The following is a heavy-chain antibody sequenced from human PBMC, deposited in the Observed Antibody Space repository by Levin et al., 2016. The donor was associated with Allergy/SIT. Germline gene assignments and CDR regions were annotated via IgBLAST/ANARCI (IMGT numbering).Heavy chain of an antibody. CDR2: ISAYNGNT. D-gene: IGHD6-19*01. CDR3: ARDVGPGWLVTYYYYGMDV. V-gene: IGHV1-18*01. J-gene: IGHJ6*02. CDR1: GYTFTSYG. Sequence: ASVKVSCKASGYTFTSYGISWVRQAPGQGLEWMGWISAYNGNTNYAQKLQGRVTMTTDTSTSTAYMELRSLRSDDTAVYYCARDVGPGWLVTYYYYGMDVWGQGTTVTVSS.